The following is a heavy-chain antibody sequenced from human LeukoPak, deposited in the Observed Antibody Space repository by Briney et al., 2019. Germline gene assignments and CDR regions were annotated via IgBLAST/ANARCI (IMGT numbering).Heavy chain of an antibody. J-gene: IGHJ4*01. CDR2: VYYSGST. D-gene: IGHD6-13*01. CDR3: ARSGYGSSWYKSYFAY. CDR1: GGSISSSTYY. Sequence: SETLSLTCAVSGGSISSSTYYWGWIRQPPGKGLEWIGSVYYSGSTYYSPSLKSRVTISVDTSKNQFSLKLSSVTAADTAVYYCARSGYGSSWYKSYFAYWGHGTLATVSS. V-gene: IGHV4-39*01.